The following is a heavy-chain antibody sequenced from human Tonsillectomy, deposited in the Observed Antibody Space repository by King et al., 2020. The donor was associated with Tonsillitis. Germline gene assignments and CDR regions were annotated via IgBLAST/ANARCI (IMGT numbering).Heavy chain of an antibody. CDR1: GYSFTSYW. J-gene: IGHJ6*03. Sequence: VQLVESGAEVKKPGESLKISCKGSGYSFTSYWIGWVRQMPGKGLEWMGIIYPGDSDTRYSPSFQGQVTISADKSINTAYLQWSSLKASDTAMYYCARQWRGVATITGAYHYYYMDVWGKGTTVTVSS. CDR2: IYPGDSDT. CDR3: ARQWRGVATITGAYHYYYMDV. V-gene: IGHV5-51*01. D-gene: IGHD5-24*01.